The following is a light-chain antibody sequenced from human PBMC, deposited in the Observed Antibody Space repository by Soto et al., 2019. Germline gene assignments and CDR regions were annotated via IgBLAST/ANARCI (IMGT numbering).Light chain of an antibody. V-gene: IGKV3-11*01. CDR2: DAS. CDR1: QSVSSY. CDR3: QQRSNWPGFT. Sequence: EIGLTQSPATLSLSPGERATLSCRASQSVSSYLAWYQQKPGQAPRLLIYDASNRATGSPARFSGSGSGTDFTLTISSLEPEDFAVYYCQQRSNWPGFTFGPGTKVDIK. J-gene: IGKJ3*01.